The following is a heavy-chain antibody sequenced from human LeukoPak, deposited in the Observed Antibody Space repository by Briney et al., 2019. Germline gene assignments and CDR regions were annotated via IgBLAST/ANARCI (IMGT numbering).Heavy chain of an antibody. D-gene: IGHD2-15*01. V-gene: IGHV3-53*01. Sequence: PGGSLRLSCAASGFTVSSNYMSWGRQAPGKGLEWVSVIYSGGSTYYADSVKGRFTISRDNSKNTLYLQMNSLRAEDTAVYYCARAGLYCSGGSCYHFDYWGQGTLVTVSS. CDR2: IYSGGST. CDR1: GFTVSSNY. J-gene: IGHJ4*02. CDR3: ARAGLYCSGGSCYHFDY.